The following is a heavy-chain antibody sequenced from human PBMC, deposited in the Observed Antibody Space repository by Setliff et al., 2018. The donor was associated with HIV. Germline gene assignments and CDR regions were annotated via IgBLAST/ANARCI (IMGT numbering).Heavy chain of an antibody. D-gene: IGHD4-4*01. Sequence: GESLKISCKGSGNSFSNHWISWVRQVPGQGLEWMGNIDPSDSYTHYSPSFQGHVTISADKSISTVYLLWSSLKASDTAMYYCARLKSPTPYYYYGMDVWGHGTLVTVSS. CDR3: ARLKSPTPYYYYGMDV. CDR2: IDPSDSYT. CDR1: GNSFSNHW. V-gene: IGHV5-10-1*01. J-gene: IGHJ6*02.